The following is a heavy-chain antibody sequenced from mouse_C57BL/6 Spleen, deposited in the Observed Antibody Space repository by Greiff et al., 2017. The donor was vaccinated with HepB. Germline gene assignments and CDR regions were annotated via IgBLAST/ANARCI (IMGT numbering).Heavy chain of an antibody. J-gene: IGHJ2*01. CDR2: IDPEDGET. CDR1: GFNIKDYY. D-gene: IGHD1-1*01. CDR3: ARDYYGSYFDY. Sequence: PLHHSFSYLFNPCSSVKLSCTASGFNIKDYYMHWVKQRTEQGLEWIGRIDPEDGETKYAPKFQGKATITADTSSNTAYLQLSSLTSEDTAVYYCARDYYGSYFDYWGQGTTLTVSS. V-gene: IGHV14-2*01.